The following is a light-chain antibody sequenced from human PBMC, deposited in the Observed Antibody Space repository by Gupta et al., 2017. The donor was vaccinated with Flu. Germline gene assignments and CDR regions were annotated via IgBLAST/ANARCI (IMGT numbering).Light chain of an antibody. CDR3: QSYDSSLSGSV. Sequence: QSVLTQPPSVSGAPGQRVPISCTGSSSNIGTGFDVHWYQQLPGKAPKLLIYANTNRPSGVPDRFSGSKSGTSASLAIIGLQAEDEADYYCQSYDSSLSGSVFGGGTKLTVL. V-gene: IGLV1-40*01. J-gene: IGLJ2*01. CDR2: ANT. CDR1: SSNIGTGFD.